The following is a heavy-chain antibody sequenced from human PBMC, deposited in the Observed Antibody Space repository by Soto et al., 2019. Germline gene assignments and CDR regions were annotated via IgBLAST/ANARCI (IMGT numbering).Heavy chain of an antibody. V-gene: IGHV3-30*04. CDR2: ISHDGGDK. CDR3: TTDGRERWLQLRTLYYYYYGMDV. D-gene: IGHD5-12*01. CDR1: GFSFSSYT. Sequence: PGGSLSLSCAASGFSFSSYTMHWVRQTPGKGLERVAVISHDGGDKYYADSVKGRFTISRDNSKNTLYLQMNSLRREDTAVYYCTTDGRERWLQLRTLYYYYYGMDVWGQGTTVTVSS. J-gene: IGHJ6*02.